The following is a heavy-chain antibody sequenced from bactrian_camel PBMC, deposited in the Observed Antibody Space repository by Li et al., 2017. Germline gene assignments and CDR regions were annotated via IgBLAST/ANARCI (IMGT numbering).Heavy chain of an antibody. CDR1: GYTYDTYC. Sequence: VQLVESGGGSVQAGGSLRLSCAARGYTYDTYCMGWFRRPPGKEREGVAHSYGMISPSYADSVKGRFTISQDMAKNTVHLEMNSLKPEDTATYYCAARRQQLGVACSSALFQGYADYWGQGTQVTVS. V-gene: IGHV3-3*01. CDR2: SYGMISP. CDR3: AARRQQLGVACSSALFQGYADY. J-gene: IGHJ4*01. D-gene: IGHD1*01.